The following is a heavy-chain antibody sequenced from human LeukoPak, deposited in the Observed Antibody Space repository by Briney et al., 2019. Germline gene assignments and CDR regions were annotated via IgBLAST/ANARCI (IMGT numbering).Heavy chain of an antibody. V-gene: IGHV3-23*01. D-gene: IGHD3-9*01. CDR2: INGGGVNT. J-gene: IGHJ4*02. CDR1: GFTFSSYA. CDR3: ARDFAGGDDY. Sequence: PGGSLRLSCAASGFTFSSYAMSWVRQAPGKGLEWVSTINGGGVNTHYADSVGGRFTISRDNSKNTLFLQMNSLRDEDTAVYYCARDFAGGDDYWGQGTLVTVSS.